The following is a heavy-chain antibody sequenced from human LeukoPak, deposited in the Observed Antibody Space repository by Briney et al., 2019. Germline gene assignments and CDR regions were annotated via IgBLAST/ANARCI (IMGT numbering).Heavy chain of an antibody. V-gene: IGHV3-15*01. CDR3: TTEVIY. Sequence: GGSLRLSCAASGFTFSSYNMDWVRQAPGKGLEWVGRIKGKSEGGATDYAAFVKGRFSISREDSKNTVYLQMNSLKTEDTAVYYCTTEVIYWGQGTLVTVSS. CDR2: IKGKSEGGAT. CDR1: GFTFSSYN. J-gene: IGHJ4*02.